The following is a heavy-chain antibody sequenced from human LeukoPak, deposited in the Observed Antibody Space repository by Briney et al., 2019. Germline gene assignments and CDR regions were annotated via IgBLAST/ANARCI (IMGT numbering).Heavy chain of an antibody. Sequence: GGSLRLSCAASGFTFSDYDMTWVRQAPGKGLEWVSAISGSGGSTYYADSVKGRFTISRDNSKNTLYLQMNSLRAEDTAVYYCAKAGGYYGSGSYLVYWGQGTLVTVSS. D-gene: IGHD3-10*01. V-gene: IGHV3-23*01. CDR2: ISGSGGST. J-gene: IGHJ4*02. CDR1: GFTFSDYD. CDR3: AKAGGYYGSGSYLVY.